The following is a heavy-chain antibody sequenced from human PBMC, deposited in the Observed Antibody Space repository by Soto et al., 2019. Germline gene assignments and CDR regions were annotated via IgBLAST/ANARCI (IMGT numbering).Heavy chain of an antibody. J-gene: IGHJ4*02. Sequence: EVQLVESGGGLVQPGGSLRLSCAASGFTFSSYSMNWVRQAPGKGLEWVSSISSSSSYIYYADSVKGRFTISRDNAKNSLYLQMNSLRAEDTAVYYWARDYYGSGPEFDYWGQGTLVTVSS. CDR3: ARDYYGSGPEFDY. CDR2: ISSSSSYI. V-gene: IGHV3-21*01. CDR1: GFTFSSYS. D-gene: IGHD3-10*01.